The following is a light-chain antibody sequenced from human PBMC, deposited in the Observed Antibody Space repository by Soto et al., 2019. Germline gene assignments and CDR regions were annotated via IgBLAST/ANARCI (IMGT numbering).Light chain of an antibody. V-gene: IGLV2-14*01. CDR2: DVS. CDR3: SSYTSSSTLGVV. CDR1: SSDVGGYNY. Sequence: QSVLTQPASVSGSPGQSITISCTGTSSDVGGYNYVSWYQQHPGKAPKLMIYDVSNRPSGVSNRFSGSKSGNTASLTISGLQVEDEADYYCSSYTSSSTLGVVSGGGTKLTVL. J-gene: IGLJ2*01.